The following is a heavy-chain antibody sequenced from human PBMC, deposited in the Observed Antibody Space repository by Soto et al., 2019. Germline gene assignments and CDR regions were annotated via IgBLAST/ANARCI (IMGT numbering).Heavy chain of an antibody. CDR1: GGSISSGDYY. CDR3: ARDQLGRYFQH. CDR2: IYYSGST. Sequence: PSETLSLTCTVSGGSISSGDYYWSWIRQPPGKGLEWIGYIYYSGSTYYNPSLKSRVTISVDTSKNQFSLKLSSVTAADTAVYYCARDQLGRYFQHWGQGTLVTVSS. D-gene: IGHD6-6*01. V-gene: IGHV4-30-4*01. J-gene: IGHJ1*01.